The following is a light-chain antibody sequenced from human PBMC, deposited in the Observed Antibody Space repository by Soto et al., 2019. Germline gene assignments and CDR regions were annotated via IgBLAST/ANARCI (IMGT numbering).Light chain of an antibody. CDR3: CSYAGSYTLV. Sequence: QSALTQPRSVSGSPGQSVTISCTGTSSDVGIYNYVSWYQQHPGKAPKLMIYDVSERPSGVPDRFSGSKSGNTASLTISGLQAEDEADYYCCSYAGSYTLVFCGGTKVTVL. J-gene: IGLJ2*01. CDR1: SSDVGIYNY. CDR2: DVS. V-gene: IGLV2-11*01.